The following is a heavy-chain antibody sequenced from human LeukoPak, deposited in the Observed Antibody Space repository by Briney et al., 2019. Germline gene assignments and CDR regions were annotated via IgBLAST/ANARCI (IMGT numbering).Heavy chain of an antibody. CDR1: GFTFSSYE. V-gene: IGHV3-48*03. Sequence: HPGGSLRLSCAASGFTFSSYETNWVRQAPGKGLEWVSYISSSGSTIYCADSVKGRFTISRDNAKNSLYLQMNSLRAEDTAVYYCARAAAYYDFWSGYLQIRGGYYYYMDVWGKGTTVTVSS. D-gene: IGHD3-3*01. CDR3: ARAAAYYDFWSGYLQIRGGYYYYMDV. CDR2: ISSSGSTI. J-gene: IGHJ6*03.